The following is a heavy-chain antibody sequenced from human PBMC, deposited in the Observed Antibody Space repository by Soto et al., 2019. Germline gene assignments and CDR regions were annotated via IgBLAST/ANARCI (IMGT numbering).Heavy chain of an antibody. CDR3: ARDQGYSASSGPLDS. CDR1: GYTFTNYG. V-gene: IGHV1-18*01. D-gene: IGHD3-22*01. CDR2: ISATNGNT. J-gene: IGHJ4*02. Sequence: ASVKVSCKASGYTFTNYGITWVRQAPGQGLEWMGRISATNGNTNYAQRFQGRVTMTRDTSTSTVYMELSSLRSEDTAVYYCARDQGYSASSGPLDSWGQGTLVTVSS.